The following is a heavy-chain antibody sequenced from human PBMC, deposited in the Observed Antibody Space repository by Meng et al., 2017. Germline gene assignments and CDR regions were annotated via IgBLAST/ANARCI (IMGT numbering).Heavy chain of an antibody. J-gene: IGHJ4*02. V-gene: IGHV4-31*03. CDR3: ARDVTGHYYFDY. Sequence: QVTLLESGPGLVKPSETLFLTCTVSGGSISSGGYFWGWIRQHPGKGLEWIGYMYPSGSTHYNPSQESRVTISIDTSKNQLSLELSSVTAADTAVYYCARDVTGHYYFDYWGQGTLVTVSS. CDR1: GGSISSGGYF. CDR2: MYPSGST. D-gene: IGHD2-21*02.